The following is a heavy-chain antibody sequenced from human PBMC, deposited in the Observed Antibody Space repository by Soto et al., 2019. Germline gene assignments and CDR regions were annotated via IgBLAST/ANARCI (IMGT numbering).Heavy chain of an antibody. J-gene: IGHJ5*02. Sequence: QVQLVQSGAEVKRPGSSVKVSSKATGGTFGSYAISWVRQAPGEGLEWMGGIIPIFGTANYAQKFQGRVTITADESTSTAYMELSSLRSEDTAVYYCAREVVVAATGWFDPWGQGTLVTVSS. CDR3: AREVVVAATGWFDP. CDR2: IIPIFGTA. V-gene: IGHV1-69*12. CDR1: GGTFGSYA. D-gene: IGHD2-15*01.